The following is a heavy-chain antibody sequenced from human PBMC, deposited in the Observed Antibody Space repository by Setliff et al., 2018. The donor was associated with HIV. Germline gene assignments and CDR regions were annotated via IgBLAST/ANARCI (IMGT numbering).Heavy chain of an antibody. CDR1: SGSISSNSFY. Sequence: SETLSLTCTVSSGSISSNSFYWGWIRQPPGKGLEWIGTIHYSGSTYYNPSLKSRVSISVDTSKNQFSLKLTSVTAADTAVYYWARNVAATSAFDIWGRGTMVTVSS. J-gene: IGHJ3*02. CDR2: IHYSGST. V-gene: IGHV4-39*01. D-gene: IGHD6-19*01. CDR3: ARNVAATSAFDI.